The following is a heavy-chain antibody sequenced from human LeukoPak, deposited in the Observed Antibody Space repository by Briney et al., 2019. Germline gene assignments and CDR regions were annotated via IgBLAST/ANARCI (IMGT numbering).Heavy chain of an antibody. CDR3: AKGEQGVDY. V-gene: IGHV3-23*01. Sequence: PGGSLRLSCAASGFTFSSSAMNWVRQAPGKGLEWVSAMSGSGGSTHYADSVKGRFTISRDNSKNTLFLQMNSLRAEDTAVYYCAKGEQGVDYWGQGTLVTVSS. D-gene: IGHD1/OR15-1a*01. J-gene: IGHJ4*02. CDR2: MSGSGGST. CDR1: GFTFSSSA.